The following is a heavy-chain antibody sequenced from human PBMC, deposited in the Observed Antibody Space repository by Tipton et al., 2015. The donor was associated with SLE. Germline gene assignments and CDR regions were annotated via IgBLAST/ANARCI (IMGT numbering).Heavy chain of an antibody. CDR1: GGSISGCH. CDR2: ISYTETT. V-gene: IGHV4-59*08. Sequence: LRLSCTVSGGSISGCHWSWLRQPPGKGLEWIGYISYTETTKYNPSLESRVIISVDTSKNQFSLRLSSVTAADTAMYYCARHVGVAYYYAMDVWGQGTTVVISS. J-gene: IGHJ6*02. D-gene: IGHD2-15*01. CDR3: ARHVGVAYYYAMDV.